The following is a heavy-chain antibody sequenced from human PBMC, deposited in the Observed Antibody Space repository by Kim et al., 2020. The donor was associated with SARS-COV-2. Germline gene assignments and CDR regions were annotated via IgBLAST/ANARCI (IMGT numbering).Heavy chain of an antibody. CDR3: ASLKVGGYHPHFHYYGMDV. D-gene: IGHD2-15*01. CDR1: GGSISNYY. CDR2: IHSSGNT. Sequence: SETLSLTCTVSGGSISNYYWSWIRQPPGKGLEWIAYIHSSGNTNYNPSLNSRVTISTDTSKNQFSLRLNSVTGADTAVYYCASLKVGGYHPHFHYYGMDVWGQGTTVTVSS. V-gene: IGHV4-59*13. J-gene: IGHJ6*02.